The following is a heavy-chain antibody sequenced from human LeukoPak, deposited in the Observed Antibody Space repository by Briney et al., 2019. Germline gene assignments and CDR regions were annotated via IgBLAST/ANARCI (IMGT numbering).Heavy chain of an antibody. CDR3: ARGVKGFVVVPAAIRLDP. CDR1: GGSFSGYY. D-gene: IGHD2-2*01. V-gene: IGHV4-34*01. CDR2: INHSGST. J-gene: IGHJ5*02. Sequence: SETLSLTCAVYGGSFSGYYWSWIRQPLGKGLEWIGEINHSGSTNYNPSLKSRVTISVDTSMNQFSLKLSSVTAADTAVYYCARGVKGFVVVPAAIRLDPWGQGTLVTVSS.